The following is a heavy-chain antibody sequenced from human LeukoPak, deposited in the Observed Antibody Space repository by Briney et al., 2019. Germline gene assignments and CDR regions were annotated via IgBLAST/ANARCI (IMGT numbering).Heavy chain of an antibody. D-gene: IGHD4-23*01. J-gene: IGHJ6*02. CDR3: AKTLNGGNSNYYYGMDV. CDR1: GFAVSSNY. Sequence: PGGSLRLSCAASGFAVSSNYMSWVRQAPGKGLEWVSVIYSGGSTYYADSVKGRFTISRDNSKNTLYLQMNSLRAEDTAVYYCAKTLNGGNSNYYYGMDVWGQGTTVTVSS. V-gene: IGHV3-66*01. CDR2: IYSGGST.